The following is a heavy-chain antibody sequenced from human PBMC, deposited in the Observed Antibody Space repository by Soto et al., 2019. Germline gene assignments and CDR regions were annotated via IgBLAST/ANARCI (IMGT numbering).Heavy chain of an antibody. CDR1: GFTFTSSP. D-gene: IGHD4-4*01. J-gene: IGHJ6*02. CDR2: IVGGSGNT. CDR3: AADSTSDYSNYDYCGMDV. Sequence: QMQLVQSGPEVKKPGTSEKVSCKASGFTFTSSPVQWVRQARGQRLEWIGWIVGGSGNTNYAQRFQETVTITGDMSTTAAYMELSSLRAEDRAVYYGAADSTSDYSNYDYCGMDVWGQGTTVTVSS. V-gene: IGHV1-58*01.